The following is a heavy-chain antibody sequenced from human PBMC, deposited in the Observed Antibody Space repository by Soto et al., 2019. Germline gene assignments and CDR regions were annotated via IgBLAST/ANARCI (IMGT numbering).Heavy chain of an antibody. CDR3: ARDRGSGWSPFFDY. CDR2: ISYDGSNK. Sequence: QVQLVESGGGVVQPGRSLRLSCAASGFTFSSYAMHWVRQAPGKGLEWVAVISYDGSNKYYADSVKGRFTISRDNSKNTLYLQMNSLRAEDTAVYYCARDRGSGWSPFFDYWGQGTLVTVSS. V-gene: IGHV3-30-3*01. CDR1: GFTFSSYA. D-gene: IGHD6-19*01. J-gene: IGHJ4*02.